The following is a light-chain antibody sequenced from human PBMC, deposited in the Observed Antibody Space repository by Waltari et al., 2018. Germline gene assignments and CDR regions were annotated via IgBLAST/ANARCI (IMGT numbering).Light chain of an antibody. CDR3: CSYAVSSGVV. V-gene: IGLV2-23*01. Sequence: QSALTQPASVSGSPGQSITISCTGTSSDVGSFNLGSWYQQHPGKAPKLMIYEGDKRPSGVSIRFSGSKSGNTASLRISGLQAEDEADYYCCSYAVSSGVVFGGGTKLTVL. CDR2: EGD. CDR1: SSDVGSFNL. J-gene: IGLJ2*01.